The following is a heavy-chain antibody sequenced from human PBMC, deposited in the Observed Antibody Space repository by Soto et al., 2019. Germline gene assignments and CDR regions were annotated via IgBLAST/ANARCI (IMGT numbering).Heavy chain of an antibody. CDR3: AHRLGYCSGGSCYSGNWFDP. V-gene: IGHV2-5*02. J-gene: IGHJ5*02. CDR2: IYWDDDK. CDR1: GFSLSTSGVG. Sequence: SGPTLVKPTQTLTLTCTFSGFSLSTSGVGVGWIRQPPGKALEWLALIYWDDDKRYSPSLKSRLTITKDTSKNQVVLTMTNMDPVDTATYYCAHRLGYCSGGSCYSGNWFDPWGQGTLVTVSS. D-gene: IGHD2-15*01.